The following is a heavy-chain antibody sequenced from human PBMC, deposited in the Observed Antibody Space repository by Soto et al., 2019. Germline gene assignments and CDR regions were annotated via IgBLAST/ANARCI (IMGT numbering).Heavy chain of an antibody. CDR3: VRGGRGYTRDDVFDI. CDR1: GFTFSSYS. Sequence: EAQLVESGGGLVKPGGSLRLSCVDSGFTFSSYSMNWVRQAPGKGLEWVSSISAFSSPIFYADSVKGRYTISRDNAKNSLYLQRRSLRAEDTAVYYCVRGGRGYTRDDVFDIWGQGTMVTVSS. V-gene: IGHV3-21*02. J-gene: IGHJ3*02. D-gene: IGHD6-25*01. CDR2: ISAFSSPI.